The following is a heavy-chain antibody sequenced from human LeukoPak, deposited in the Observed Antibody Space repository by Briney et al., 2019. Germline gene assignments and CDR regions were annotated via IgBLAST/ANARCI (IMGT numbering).Heavy chain of an antibody. V-gene: IGHV4-38-2*02. Sequence: PSETLSLTCTVSGGSISSGAYWGWVRQPPGKGLEWIATIYRTGSTYYNPSLESRVTISIDTSKNQFSLKLNSVTAADTAVYYCAREIVSGVVVAFDIWGQGTVVTVSS. J-gene: IGHJ3*02. CDR1: GGSISSGAY. CDR2: IYRTGST. CDR3: AREIVSGVVVAFDI. D-gene: IGHD2-15*01.